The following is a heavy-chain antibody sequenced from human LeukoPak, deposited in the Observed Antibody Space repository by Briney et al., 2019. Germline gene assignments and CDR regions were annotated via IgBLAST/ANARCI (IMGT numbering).Heavy chain of an antibody. CDR2: INTGRSST. CDR3: ARSNQADDY. V-gene: IGHV3-74*01. CDR1: GFTFSSYW. J-gene: IGHJ4*02. D-gene: IGHD4-11*01. Sequence: GGSLRLSCAASGFTFSSYWMHWVRQVPGKGLVWVSRINTGRSSTTYADSVKGRFTISRDNAKNTLYLQMNSLRAEDTAVYYCARSNQADDYWGQGTLVTVSS.